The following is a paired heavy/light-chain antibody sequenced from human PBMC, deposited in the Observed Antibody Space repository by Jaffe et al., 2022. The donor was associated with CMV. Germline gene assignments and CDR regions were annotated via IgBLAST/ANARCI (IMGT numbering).Light chain of an antibody. CDR2: GNS. J-gene: IGLJ1*01. Sequence: QSVLTQPPSVSGAPGQRVTISCTGSSSNIGAGYDVHWYQQLPGTAPKLLIYGNSNRPSGVPDRFSGSKSGTSASLAITGLQAEDEADYYCQSYDSSLSAVFGTGTKVTVL. CDR1: SSNIGAGYD. V-gene: IGLV1-40*01. CDR3: QSYDSSLSAV.
Heavy chain of an antibody. CDR1: GGSISSYY. Sequence: QVQLQESGPGLVKPSETLSLTCTVSGGSISSYYWSWIRQPPGKGLEWIGYIYYSGSTNYNPSLKSRVTISVDTSKNQFSLKLSSVTAADTAVYYCARVYYDFWSGYYGSGMDVWGQGTTVTVSS. CDR2: IYYSGST. D-gene: IGHD3-3*01. CDR3: ARVYYDFWSGYYGSGMDV. V-gene: IGHV4-59*01. J-gene: IGHJ6*02.